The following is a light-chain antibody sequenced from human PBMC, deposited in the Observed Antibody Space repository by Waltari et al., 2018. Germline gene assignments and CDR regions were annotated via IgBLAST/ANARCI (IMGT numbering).Light chain of an antibody. J-gene: IGKJ1*01. CDR1: QSISTN. Sequence: EIVMTQSPATLSVSPGERAPLSCRASQSISTNLAWYQQKSGQAPRLLIHSASTRATGIPARFSGSGSGTEFTLTISSLQSEDSGVYYCQQYHNWPPWTFGQGTKVEIK. CDR3: QQYHNWPPWT. CDR2: SAS. V-gene: IGKV3-15*01.